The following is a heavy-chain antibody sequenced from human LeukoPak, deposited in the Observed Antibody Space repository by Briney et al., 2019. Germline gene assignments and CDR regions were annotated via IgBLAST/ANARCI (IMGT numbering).Heavy chain of an antibody. CDR2: INHSGST. D-gene: IGHD4-17*01. CDR1: GESFSPYF. V-gene: IGHV4-34*01. Sequence: PSETLSLTCAVYGESFSPYFWSWVRQPPGKGLEWIGEINHSGSTNYNPSLKSRVTISVDTSKNQFSLKLSSVTAADTAVYYCARRANRYGAKTLDYWGQGTLVTVSS. J-gene: IGHJ4*02. CDR3: ARRANRYGAKTLDY.